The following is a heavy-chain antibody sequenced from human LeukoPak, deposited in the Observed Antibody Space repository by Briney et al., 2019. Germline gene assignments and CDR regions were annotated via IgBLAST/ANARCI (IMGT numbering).Heavy chain of an antibody. J-gene: IGHJ4*02. CDR3: ARDDNSGSYYIDY. Sequence: RESLRLSCAASGFTFSNNWMHWVRQAPGKGLVWVSRINSEGTSTSYADSVKGRFTISRDNAKNTLYLQMNSLRDEDTAVYYCARDDNSGSYYIDYWGQGTLVTVSS. V-gene: IGHV3-74*01. CDR1: GFTFSNNW. D-gene: IGHD1-26*01. CDR2: INSEGTST.